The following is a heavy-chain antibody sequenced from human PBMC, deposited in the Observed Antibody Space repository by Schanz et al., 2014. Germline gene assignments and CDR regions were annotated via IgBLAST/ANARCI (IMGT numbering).Heavy chain of an antibody. V-gene: IGHV3-30*04. D-gene: IGHD1-1*01. CDR2: ISYDGNNQ. J-gene: IGHJ4*02. CDR3: AKTRGYNKYYCDS. CDR1: GFPFRSYV. Sequence: QLQLVESGGGVVQPGRSLRLSCAASGFPFRSYVMHWVRQAPGKGLEWVAFISYDGNNQYYADSVKGRFTISRDNSKNTLYLQMNSLRPEDTALYYCAKTRGYNKYYCDSWGQGTLVTVSS.